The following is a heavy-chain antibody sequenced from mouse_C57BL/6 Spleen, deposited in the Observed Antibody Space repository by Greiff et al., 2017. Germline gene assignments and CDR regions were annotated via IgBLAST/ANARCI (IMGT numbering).Heavy chain of an antibody. V-gene: IGHV1-50*01. J-gene: IGHJ3*01. CDR1: GYTFTSYW. D-gene: IGHD2-3*01. CDR3: ARSGDGPFAA. Sequence: VKLQQPGAELVKPGASVKLSCKASGYTFTSYWMQWVKQRPGQGLEWIGEIDPSDSYTNYNQKFKGKATLTVDTSSSTAYMQLSSLTSEDSAVYYCARSGDGPFAAWGQGTLVTVSA. CDR2: IDPSDSYT.